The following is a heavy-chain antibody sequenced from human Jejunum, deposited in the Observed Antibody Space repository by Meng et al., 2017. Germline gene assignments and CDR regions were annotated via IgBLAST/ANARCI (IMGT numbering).Heavy chain of an antibody. V-gene: IGHV1-8*01. Sequence: QVQLVQAGAEVKNPGASVKVSCKASGYSFTTYNNNWVRQAAGQGFEWMGWMNPTSGDTGYAQKFQGRITITRDTSTSTTNMELSSLRSDDTAMYYCARGHVTLDPWGQGTLVTVSS. CDR1: GYSFTTYN. CDR2: MNPTSGDT. J-gene: IGHJ5*02. CDR3: ARGHVTLDP.